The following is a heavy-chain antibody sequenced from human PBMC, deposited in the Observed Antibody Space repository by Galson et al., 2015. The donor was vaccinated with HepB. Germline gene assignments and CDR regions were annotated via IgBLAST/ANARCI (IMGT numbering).Heavy chain of an antibody. J-gene: IGHJ5*02. Sequence: QSGAEVKKPGESLKISCKGSGDRFTNYWIGGVRQMPGKGLEWMGIIQPGDSDTRYSPSFQGQVTISVDKSISTAYLRWSSLKASDTAMYDCARLPSWGRRGSWFDPWGQGTQVTVSS. CDR1: GDRFTNYW. D-gene: IGHD3-16*01. CDR2: IQPGDSDT. V-gene: IGHV5-51*01. CDR3: ARLPSWGRRGSWFDP.